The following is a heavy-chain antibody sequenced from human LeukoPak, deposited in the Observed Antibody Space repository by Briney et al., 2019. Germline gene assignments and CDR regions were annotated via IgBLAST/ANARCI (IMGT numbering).Heavy chain of an antibody. D-gene: IGHD3-16*01. J-gene: IGHJ6*02. CDR2: ISSSSSYI. CDR1: GFTFSSYS. V-gene: IGHV3-21*04. Sequence: GGSLRLSCAASGFTFSSYSMNWVRQAPGKGLEWVSSISSSSSYIYYADSVKGRFTISRDNAKDSLYLQMSNLRAEDTAVYFCARGGGLDVWGQGATVTVSS. CDR3: ARGGGLDV.